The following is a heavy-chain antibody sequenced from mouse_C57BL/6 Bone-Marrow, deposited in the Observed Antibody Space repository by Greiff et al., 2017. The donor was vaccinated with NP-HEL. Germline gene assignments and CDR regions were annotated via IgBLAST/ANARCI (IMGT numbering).Heavy chain of an antibody. D-gene: IGHD1-1*01. CDR3: ARSSTVVEGVDY. CDR1: GYTFTSYW. CDR2: IDPSDSYT. V-gene: IGHV1-50*01. J-gene: IGHJ4*01. Sequence: QVQLQQPGAELVKPGASVKLSCKASGYTFTSYWMQWVNQRPGQGLEWIGEIDPSDSYTNYNQKFKGKATLTVDTSSSTAYMQLSSRTSEDAAVYYCARSSTVVEGVDYWGQGTSVTVSS.